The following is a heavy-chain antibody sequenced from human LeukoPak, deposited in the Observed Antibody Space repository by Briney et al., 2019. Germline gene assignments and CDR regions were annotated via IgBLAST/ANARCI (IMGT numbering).Heavy chain of an antibody. V-gene: IGHV3-49*04. CDR1: GLTIGDDA. Sequence: GGSLRLSCTTSGLTIGDDAVSWVRQAPGKGLEWIGFIRSKTYGGTTEYAASLKGRFTITRDNTKSVAYLQMSSLKSEDTAVYYCTRAYSSSWSWYFDYWGQGTLVTVSS. D-gene: IGHD6-13*01. CDR2: IRSKTYGGTT. J-gene: IGHJ4*02. CDR3: TRAYSSSWSWYFDY.